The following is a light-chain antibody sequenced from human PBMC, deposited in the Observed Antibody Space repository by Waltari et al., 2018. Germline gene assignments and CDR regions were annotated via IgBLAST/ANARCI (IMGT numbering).Light chain of an antibody. V-gene: IGLV2-23*02. Sequence: GTSNDVGNYTLVSWYQQHPDKAPKLIIFEVTKRPSRVSNRFSGSKSGNTASLTISGLQAEDEADYYCCSYAGTTSIYVFGSGTKVTVL. J-gene: IGLJ1*01. CDR1: SNDVGNYTL. CDR2: EVT. CDR3: CSYAGTTSIYV.